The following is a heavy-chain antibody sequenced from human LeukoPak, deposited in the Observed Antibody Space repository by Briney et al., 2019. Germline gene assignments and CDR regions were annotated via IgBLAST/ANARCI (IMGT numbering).Heavy chain of an antibody. CDR1: GFTFSSYS. CDR3: ARDTDPYCGGDCDRDY. V-gene: IGHV3-21*01. D-gene: IGHD2-21*02. CDR2: IRSSSSYI. J-gene: IGHJ4*02. Sequence: RGSLRLSCAASGFTFSSYSMNWVRQAPGKGLEWVSSIRSSSSYIYYADSVKGRFTISRDNAKNSLYLQMNSLRAEDTAVYYCARDTDPYCGGDCDRDYWGQGTLVTVSS.